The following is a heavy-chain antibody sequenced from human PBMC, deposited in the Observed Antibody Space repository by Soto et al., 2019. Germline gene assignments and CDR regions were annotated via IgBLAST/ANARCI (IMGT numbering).Heavy chain of an antibody. CDR2: ISGSGGGT. V-gene: IGHV3-23*01. J-gene: IGHJ6*03. D-gene: IGHD3-10*01. CDR1: GFTFSSYA. CDR3: GGTFNYASGTYYNGQNHYYYMDV. Sequence: GGSLRLSCATSGFTFSSYAMSWVRQAPGKGLDWVAGISGSGGGTYYADSVKGRFTISRDNSKNTLYLQMNSLRAEDTAVYYCGGTFNYASGTYYNGQNHYYYMDVWGKGTTVTVSS.